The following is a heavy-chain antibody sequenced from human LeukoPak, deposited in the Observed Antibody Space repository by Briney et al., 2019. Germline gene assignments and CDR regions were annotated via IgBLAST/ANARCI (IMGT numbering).Heavy chain of an antibody. CDR1: GFTFSSYT. D-gene: IGHD1-26*01. Sequence: PGGSLRLSCAASGFTFSSYTMNWVRQAPGKGLEWVSSISSNSYIYYADSVKGRFTISRDNAKNSLYLQMNSLRAEDTALYYCARDRSSYSAFDIWGQGTMVTVSS. V-gene: IGHV3-21*04. CDR2: ISSNSYI. J-gene: IGHJ3*02. CDR3: ARDRSSYSAFDI.